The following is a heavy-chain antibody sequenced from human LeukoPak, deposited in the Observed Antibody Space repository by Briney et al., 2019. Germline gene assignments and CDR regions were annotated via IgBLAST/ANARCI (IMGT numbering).Heavy chain of an antibody. J-gene: IGHJ4*02. CDR2: ISAYNGNT. V-gene: IGHV1-18*01. CDR3: ARAVSYRGDFDY. Sequence: ASVKVSCKASGYTFTSYGISSVRQAPGQGLEWMGWISAYNGNTNYAQKLQGRVTMTTDTSTSTAYMELRSLRSDDTAVYYCARAVSYRGDFDYWGQGTLVTVSS. D-gene: IGHD2-8*01. CDR1: GYTFTSYG.